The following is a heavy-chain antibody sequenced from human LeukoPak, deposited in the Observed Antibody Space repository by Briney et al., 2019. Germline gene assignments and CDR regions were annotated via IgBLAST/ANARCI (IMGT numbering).Heavy chain of an antibody. V-gene: IGHV4-34*01. J-gene: IGHJ5*02. CDR1: GGSFSGYY. Sequence: PSETLSLTCAVYGGSFSGYYWSWIRQPPGKGLEWIGEINHSGSTNYNPSLKSRVTISVDTSKNQFSLKLSSVTAADTAVYYCARGRAGRYYGSGSYYNRDSFRWLDPWGQGTLVTVSS. CDR2: INHSGST. D-gene: IGHD3-10*01. CDR3: ARGRAGRYYGSGSYYNRDSFRWLDP.